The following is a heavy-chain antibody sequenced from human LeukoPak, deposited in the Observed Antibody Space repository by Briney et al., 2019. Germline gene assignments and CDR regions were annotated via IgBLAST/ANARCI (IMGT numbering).Heavy chain of an antibody. CDR1: GGSFSSYY. D-gene: IGHD2-2*01. CDR3: ARGGDIVVVPVNWFDP. J-gene: IGHJ5*02. V-gene: IGHV4-59*12. Sequence: SETLSLTCAVYGGSFSSYYWSWIRQPPGKGLEWIGYIYSSGSTIYNPSLKYRVTISVDTSKNQFSLNLSSVTAADTAVYYCARGGDIVVVPVNWFDPWGQGTLVTVSS. CDR2: IYSSGST.